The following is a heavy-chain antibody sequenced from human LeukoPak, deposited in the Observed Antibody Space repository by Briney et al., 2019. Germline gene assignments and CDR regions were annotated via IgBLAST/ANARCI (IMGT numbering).Heavy chain of an antibody. Sequence: PSETLSLTCTVSGGSTSSYYWSWIRQPPGKGLEWIGYIYYSGSTNYNPSLKSRVTITVDTSKNQFSLKLSSVTAADTAVYYCARDTEFSLWGQGTLVTVSS. J-gene: IGHJ4*02. CDR2: IYYSGST. CDR3: ARDTEFSL. D-gene: IGHD3-10*01. CDR1: GGSTSSYY. V-gene: IGHV4-59*01.